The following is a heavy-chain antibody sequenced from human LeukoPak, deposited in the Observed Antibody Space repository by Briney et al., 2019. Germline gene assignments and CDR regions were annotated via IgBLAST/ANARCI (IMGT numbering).Heavy chain of an antibody. CDR3: ARLTLRRYYYYYYYMDV. J-gene: IGHJ6*03. CDR2: INHSGST. D-gene: IGHD3-10*01. Sequence: SETLSLTCTVSGGSISSSSYYWGWIRQPPGKGLEWIGEINHSGSTNYNPSLKSRVTISVDTSKNQFSLKLSSVTAADTAVYYCARLTLRRYYYYYYYMDVWGKGTTVTVSS. V-gene: IGHV4-39*07. CDR1: GGSISSSSYY.